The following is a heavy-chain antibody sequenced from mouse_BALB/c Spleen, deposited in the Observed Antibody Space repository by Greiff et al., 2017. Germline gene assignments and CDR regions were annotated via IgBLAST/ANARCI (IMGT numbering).Heavy chain of an antibody. CDR1: GFNIKDTY. Sequence: VQLKQSGAELVKPGASVKLSCTASGFNIKDTYMHWVKQRPEQGLEWIGRIDPANGNTKYDPKFQGKATIAADTSSNTAYLQLSSLTSEDTAVYYCASGDDDGVFAYWGQGTLVTVSA. J-gene: IGHJ3*01. CDR3: ASGDDDGVFAY. V-gene: IGHV14-3*02. CDR2: IDPANGNT. D-gene: IGHD2-4*01.